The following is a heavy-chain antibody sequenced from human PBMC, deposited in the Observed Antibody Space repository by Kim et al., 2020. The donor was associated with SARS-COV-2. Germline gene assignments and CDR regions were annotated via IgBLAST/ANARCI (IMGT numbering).Heavy chain of an antibody. J-gene: IGHJ4*02. D-gene: IGHD3-3*01. CDR3: ARWGLRYGYYFDY. CDR2: INHSGST. Sequence: SETLSLTCAVYGGSFSGYYWSWIRQPPGKGLEWIGEINHSGSTNYNPSLKSRVTISVDTSKNQFSLKLSSVTAADTAVYYCARWGLRYGYYFDYWGQGTL. V-gene: IGHV4-34*01. CDR1: GGSFSGYY.